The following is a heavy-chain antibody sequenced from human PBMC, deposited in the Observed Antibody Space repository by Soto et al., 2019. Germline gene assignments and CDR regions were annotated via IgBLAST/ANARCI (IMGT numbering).Heavy chain of an antibody. CDR1: GGTFSSYA. D-gene: IGHD3-22*01. Sequence: SVKVSCKASGGTFSSYAISWVRQAPGQGLEWMGGIIPIFGTANYAQKFQGRVTITADESTSTAYMELSSLRSEDTAVFFCAADVLTYDNGGYFFDGFDTWGQGTMVTVSS. CDR3: AADVLTYDNGGYFFDGFDT. CDR2: IIPIFGTA. V-gene: IGHV1-69*13. J-gene: IGHJ3*02.